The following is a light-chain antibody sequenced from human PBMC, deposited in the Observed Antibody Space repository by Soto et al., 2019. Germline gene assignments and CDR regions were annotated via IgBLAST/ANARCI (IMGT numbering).Light chain of an antibody. CDR3: QQYENWPRT. CDR2: GAS. Sequence: EIVMTHSPATLSVSPGERVTLSCRASQSVNFNLAWYQQKPGQAPRLLMYGASSRATGITARFSGSGSRTEFTLSISSLQSEDFAVYYCQQYENWPRTFGQGTKV. J-gene: IGKJ1*01. CDR1: QSVNFN. V-gene: IGKV3-15*01.